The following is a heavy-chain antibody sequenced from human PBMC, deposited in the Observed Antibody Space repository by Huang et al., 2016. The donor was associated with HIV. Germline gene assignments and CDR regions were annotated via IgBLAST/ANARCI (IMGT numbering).Heavy chain of an antibody. Sequence: EVHLLESGGGLVQPGGSLRLSCAASGFTFRNYAMTGVRQGAGRGLEWVAVISGSGSNKYYADAVKGRFIISRDNSKSTLYLQMNSLRAEDSAVYYCAKPLIEPRFGERAPYYFDYWGQGTLATVSS. CDR2: ISGSGSNK. D-gene: IGHD3-10*01. J-gene: IGHJ4*02. V-gene: IGHV3-23*01. CDR3: AKPLIEPRFGERAPYYFDY. CDR1: GFTFRNYA.